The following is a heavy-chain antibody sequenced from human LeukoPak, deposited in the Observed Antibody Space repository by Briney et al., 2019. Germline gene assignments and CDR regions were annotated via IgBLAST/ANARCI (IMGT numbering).Heavy chain of an antibody. J-gene: IGHJ5*02. V-gene: IGHV4-4*07. Sequence: SETLSLTCTVSGGSISSYYWSWIRQPAGKGLEWIGRIYTSGSTNYNPSLKSRVTMSVDTSKNQFSLKLSSVTAADTAVYYCARVLNLRYSSSWYENWFDPWGQGTLVTVSS. CDR3: ARVLNLRYSSSWYENWFDP. CDR2: IYTSGST. CDR1: GGSISSYY. D-gene: IGHD6-13*01.